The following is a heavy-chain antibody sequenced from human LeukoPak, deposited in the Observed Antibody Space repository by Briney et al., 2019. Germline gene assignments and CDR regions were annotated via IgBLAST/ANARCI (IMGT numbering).Heavy chain of an antibody. CDR3: ASLNYGSGTHPPYYFDY. D-gene: IGHD3-10*01. CDR1: GGSISSYY. J-gene: IGHJ4*02. V-gene: IGHV4-59*08. CDR2: IDYSGST. Sequence: SETLSLTCTVSGGSISSYYWSWIRQPPGKGLAWIGYIDYSGSTNYNPSLKSRVTISVDTSKNQFSLKLSSVTAADTAVYYCASLNYGSGTHPPYYFDYWGQGTLVTVSS.